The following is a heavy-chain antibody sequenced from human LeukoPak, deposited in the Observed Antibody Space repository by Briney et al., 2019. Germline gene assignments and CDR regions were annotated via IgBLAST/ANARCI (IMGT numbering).Heavy chain of an antibody. Sequence: SQTLSLTCTVSGGSISSGDYYWIWIRQPPGKGLEWFVNIYYSGSTYYKPSLKSRFTISIDTSKNPFSPKLSSVTAADTAVYYCARAGGYGDDYWGQGTLVTVSS. D-gene: IGHD5-12*01. CDR1: GGSISSGDYY. CDR3: ARAGGYGDDY. CDR2: IYYSGST. V-gene: IGHV4-30-4*08. J-gene: IGHJ4*02.